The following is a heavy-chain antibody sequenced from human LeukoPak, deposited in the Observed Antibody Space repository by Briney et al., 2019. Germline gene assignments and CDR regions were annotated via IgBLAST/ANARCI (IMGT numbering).Heavy chain of an antibody. D-gene: IGHD3-10*01. CDR1: RFTFSNHG. CDR3: AKLWYYGDF. Sequence: GGSLRLSCAASRFTFSNHGMHWVRQAPGKGLEWVAVIWYDGSKKYYADSVKGRFTISRDNSRNTLYLQMNSLRAEDTAVYYCAKLWYYGDFWGQGTLVTVSS. V-gene: IGHV3-33*06. J-gene: IGHJ4*02. CDR2: IWYDGSKK.